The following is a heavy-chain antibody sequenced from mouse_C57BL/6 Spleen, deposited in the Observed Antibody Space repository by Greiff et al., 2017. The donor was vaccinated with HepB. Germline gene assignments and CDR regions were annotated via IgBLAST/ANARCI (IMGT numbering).Heavy chain of an antibody. V-gene: IGHV1-18*01. Sequence: VQLKQSGPELVKPGASVKIPCKASGYTFTDYNMDWVKQSHGKSLEWIGDINPNNGGTIYNQKFKGKATLTVDKSSSTAYMELRSLTSEDTAVYYCARSHSSGYVRAMDYWGQGTSVTVSS. CDR2: INPNNGGT. D-gene: IGHD3-2*02. CDR3: ARSHSSGYVRAMDY. CDR1: GYTFTDYN. J-gene: IGHJ4*01.